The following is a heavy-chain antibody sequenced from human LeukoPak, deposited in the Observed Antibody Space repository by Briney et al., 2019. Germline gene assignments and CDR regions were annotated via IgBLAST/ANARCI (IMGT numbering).Heavy chain of an antibody. V-gene: IGHV3-11*04. D-gene: IGHD3-10*01. CDR1: GFTFSDYY. J-gene: IGHJ5*02. CDR3: ARDRGYGSATYPFDP. Sequence: PGGPLRLSCAASGFTFSDYYMSWIRQAPGKGLGWVSYISSGGSTIDYADSVKGRFTIYRDNAKNSLYLQMNSLRAEDTAVYYCARDRGYGSATYPFDPWGQGTLVTVSS. CDR2: ISSGGSTI.